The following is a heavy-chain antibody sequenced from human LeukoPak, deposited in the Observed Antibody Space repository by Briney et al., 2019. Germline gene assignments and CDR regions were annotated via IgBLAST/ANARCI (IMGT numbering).Heavy chain of an antibody. Sequence: ASVKVSRKASGYTFTSYGISWVRQAPGQGLEWMGWISCYNGNTNYAQKFQGSVTMTTDTSTSTAYMELRSLTSDDTAVYYCATDLPTTPDYFDYWGQGTLVTVSS. CDR1: GYTFTSYG. CDR3: ATDLPTTPDYFDY. CDR2: ISCYNGNT. D-gene: IGHD1-26*01. J-gene: IGHJ4*02. V-gene: IGHV1-18*01.